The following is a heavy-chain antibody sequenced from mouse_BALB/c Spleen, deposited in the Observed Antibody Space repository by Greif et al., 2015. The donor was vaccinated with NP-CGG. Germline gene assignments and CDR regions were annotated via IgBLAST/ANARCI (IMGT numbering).Heavy chain of an antibody. CDR1: GYSITSDYA. D-gene: IGHD2-14*01. CDR2: ISYSGST. V-gene: IGHV3-2*02. Sequence: VQLKESGPVLVKPSQSLSLTCTVTGYSITSDYAWNWIRQFPGNKLEWMGYISYSGSTSYNPSLKSRISITRDTSKNQFFLQLNSVTTEDTATYYCARDRSFAYWGQGTLVTVSA. CDR3: ARDRSFAY. J-gene: IGHJ3*01.